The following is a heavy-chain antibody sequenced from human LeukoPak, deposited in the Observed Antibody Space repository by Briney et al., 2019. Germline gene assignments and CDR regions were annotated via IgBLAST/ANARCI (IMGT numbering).Heavy chain of an antibody. CDR1: SGSINSYY. Sequence: PSETLSLTCTGTSGSINSYYWGWVRQPAGRGLEWIGRIYSTGKTDYNPSLKSRLTMSVDTSKRQFSLNLTSVTAADTAIYFCAIHGYTASNYFLDFWSQGKLVTVSS. CDR2: IYSTGKT. CDR3: AIHGYTASNYFLDF. J-gene: IGHJ4*02. V-gene: IGHV4-4*07. D-gene: IGHD3-16*01.